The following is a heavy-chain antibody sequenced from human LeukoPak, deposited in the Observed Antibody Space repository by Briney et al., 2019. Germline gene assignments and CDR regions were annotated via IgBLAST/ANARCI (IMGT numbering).Heavy chain of an antibody. J-gene: IGHJ4*02. CDR3: ARHGGAAAGLDY. D-gene: IGHD6-13*01. CDR2: VYDSGST. CDR1: GGSISGSGYY. Sequence: SETLSLTCTVSGGSISGSGYYWGWIRQPPGKGLEWIGSVYDSGSTSYNPSLKSRVTIHVDTSKNQFSLRLSSVTAADTAEYYCARHGGAAAGLDYCGQGILVTVSS. V-gene: IGHV4-39*01.